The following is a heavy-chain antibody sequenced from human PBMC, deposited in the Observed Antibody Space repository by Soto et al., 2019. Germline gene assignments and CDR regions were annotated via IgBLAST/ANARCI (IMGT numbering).Heavy chain of an antibody. J-gene: IGHJ6*02. V-gene: IGHV1-18*01. CDR3: AMVDVYVTPSPQDV. D-gene: IGHD3-16*01. CDR1: GYTFTRYG. CDR2: INTYNGNT. Sequence: QVQLVQSGAEVKNPGASVKVSCKASGYTFTRYGIGWARQAPEQGLEWMGWINTYNGNTNYAQNVQGRVTLTTDTSTSTAYMELRSLRSNDTAIYYCAMVDVYVTPSPQDVWGQVTTVIVSS.